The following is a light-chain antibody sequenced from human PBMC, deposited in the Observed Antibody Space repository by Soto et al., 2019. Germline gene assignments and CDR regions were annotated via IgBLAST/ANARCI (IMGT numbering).Light chain of an antibody. CDR3: QQYGSSIT. CDR2: GAS. J-gene: IGKJ5*01. V-gene: IGKV3-20*01. CDR1: QSVSSSY. Sequence: ILLTQSPATLSLSPGERPTLSCRASQSVSSSYLAWYQQKPGQAPRLLIYGASSRATGIPDRLSGSGSGTDFTLTISRLEPEDFAVYYCQQYGSSITFGQGTRLEIK.